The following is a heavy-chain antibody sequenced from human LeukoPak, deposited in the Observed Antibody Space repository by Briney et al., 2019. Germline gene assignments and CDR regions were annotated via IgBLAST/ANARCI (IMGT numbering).Heavy chain of an antibody. V-gene: IGHV4-59*08. Sequence: PSETLSLTCIVSGGSISSYYWSWIRQPPGKGLEWIAYISDIGSINYNPSLKSRVTISLDTSKNQFSLKLSSVTAADTAVYYCARTILGYYYYYGMDVWGQGTTVTVSS. CDR3: ARTILGYYYYYGMDV. CDR2: ISDIGSI. J-gene: IGHJ6*02. D-gene: IGHD3-3*01. CDR1: GGSISSYY.